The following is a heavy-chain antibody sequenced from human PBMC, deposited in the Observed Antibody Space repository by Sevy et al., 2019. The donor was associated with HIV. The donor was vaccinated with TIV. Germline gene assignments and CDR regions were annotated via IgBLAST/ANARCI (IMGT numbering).Heavy chain of an antibody. CDR3: ARVPYCSSTSCYIYGMDV. J-gene: IGHJ6*02. CDR2: ISAYNGNT. V-gene: IGHV1-18*01. D-gene: IGHD2-2*02. Sequence: ASVKVSCKASGYTFTSYGISWVRQAPGQGLEWMGWISAYNGNTNYAQKLQGRVTMTTDTSTSTAKMELRSLRSDDTAVYYCARVPYCSSTSCYIYGMDVWGQGTTVTVSS. CDR1: GYTFTSYG.